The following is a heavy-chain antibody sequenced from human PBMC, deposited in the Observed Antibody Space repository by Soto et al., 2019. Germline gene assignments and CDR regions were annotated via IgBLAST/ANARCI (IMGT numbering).Heavy chain of an antibody. Sequence: GGSLRLSCAASGFTFTYYVMHWARQAPGKGLEWVALISYDENKKYYADSVKGRFTISRDNSENTVYLQMDNLRVEDTAFYYCAKGPMYTDSWYGGDLWGQGTMVTV. CDR1: GFTFTYYV. J-gene: IGHJ5*02. CDR3: AKGPMYTDSWYGGDL. V-gene: IGHV3-30*18. CDR2: ISYDENKK. D-gene: IGHD6-13*01.